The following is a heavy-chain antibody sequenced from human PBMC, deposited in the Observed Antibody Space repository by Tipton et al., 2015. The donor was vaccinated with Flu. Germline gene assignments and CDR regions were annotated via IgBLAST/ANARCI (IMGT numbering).Heavy chain of an antibody. D-gene: IGHD6-19*01. CDR2: INHSGST. J-gene: IGHJ4*02. V-gene: IGHV4-34*01. CDR3: ARGGDSSGWYTY. CDR1: GGSFSGYY. Sequence: TLFLTCAVYGGSFSGYYWSWIRQPPGKGLEWIGEINHSGSTNYNPSLKSRVTISVDTSKNQFSLKLSSVTAADTAVYYCARGGDSSGWYTYWGQGTLVTVSS.